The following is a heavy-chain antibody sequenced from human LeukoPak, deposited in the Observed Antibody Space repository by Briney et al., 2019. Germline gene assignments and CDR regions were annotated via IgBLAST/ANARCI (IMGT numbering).Heavy chain of an antibody. D-gene: IGHD3-16*01. J-gene: IGHJ6*02. V-gene: IGHV3-43*02. CDR3: ANAHWAGSTYYYYGMDV. CDR1: GFTFDDYS. CDR2: ISGDGGST. Sequence: GGSLRLSCAASGFTFDDYSMHWVRQAPGKGLEWVSLISGDGGSTYSADSVKGRFTISRDNSKNSLYLQMNSLRTEDTALYYCANAHWAGSTYYYYGMDVWGQGTTVTVSS.